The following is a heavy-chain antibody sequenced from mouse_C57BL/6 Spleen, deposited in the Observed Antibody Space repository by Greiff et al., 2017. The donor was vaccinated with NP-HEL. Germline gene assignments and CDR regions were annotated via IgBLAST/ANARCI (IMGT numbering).Heavy chain of an antibody. CDR2: ILPGSGST. V-gene: IGHV1-9*01. CDR1: GYTFTGYW. Sequence: QVQLKESGAELMKPGASVKLSCKATGYTFTGYWIEWVKQRPGHGLEWIGEILPGSGSTNYNEKVKGKATFTADTSSNTAYMQLSSLTTEDSAIYYCARSGSIYYDYDGASYYAMDYWGQGTSVTVSS. D-gene: IGHD2-4*01. CDR3: ARSGSIYYDYDGASYYAMDY. J-gene: IGHJ4*01.